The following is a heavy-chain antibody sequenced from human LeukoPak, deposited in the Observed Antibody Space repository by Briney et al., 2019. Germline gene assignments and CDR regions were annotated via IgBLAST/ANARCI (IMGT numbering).Heavy chain of an antibody. D-gene: IGHD6-13*01. Sequence: GASVKVSCKASGYTFTGYYMHWVRQAPGQGLEWMGWISAYNGNTNYAQKLQGRVTMTTDTSTSTAYMELRSLRSDDTAVYYCARVEYSSSAPVDYWGQGTLVTVSS. V-gene: IGHV1-18*04. CDR1: GYTFTGYY. J-gene: IGHJ4*02. CDR2: ISAYNGNT. CDR3: ARVEYSSSAPVDY.